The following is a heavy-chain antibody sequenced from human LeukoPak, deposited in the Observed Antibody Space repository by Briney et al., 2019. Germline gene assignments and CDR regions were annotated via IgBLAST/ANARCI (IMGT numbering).Heavy chain of an antibody. V-gene: IGHV3-7*01. J-gene: IGHJ3*02. CDR1: GFTFSHHW. D-gene: IGHD5-18*01. Sequence: GGSLRLSCAASGFTFSHHWMSWVRQAPGKGLEWVANIKQDGSENYYVDSVKGRFTISRDNTKKSLYLQMNSLRAEDAAAYFCAREDTVTAQGAFDIWGQGTMVTVSS. CDR3: AREDTVTAQGAFDI. CDR2: IKQDGSEN.